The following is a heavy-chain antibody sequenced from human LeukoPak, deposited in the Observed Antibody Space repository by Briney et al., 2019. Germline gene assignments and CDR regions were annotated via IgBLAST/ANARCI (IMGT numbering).Heavy chain of an antibody. Sequence: PGGSLRLSCAASGFTFSIYGMHWVRQAPGKGLEWVAFIRYDGINKYYADSVKGRFTISRDNSKNTLYLQMNSLRAEDTAVYYCARGQVVGATFGMDVWGKGTTVTVSS. CDR3: ARGQVVGATFGMDV. CDR1: GFTFSIYG. D-gene: IGHD1-26*01. J-gene: IGHJ6*04. V-gene: IGHV3-30*02. CDR2: IRYDGINK.